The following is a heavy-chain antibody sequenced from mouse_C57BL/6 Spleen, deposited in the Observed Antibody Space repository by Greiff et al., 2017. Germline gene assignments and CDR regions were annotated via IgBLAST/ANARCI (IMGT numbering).Heavy chain of an antibody. CDR2: INPSTGGT. V-gene: IGHV1-42*01. Sequence: EVQLQQSGPELVKPGASVKISCKASGYSFTGYYMNWVKQSPEKSLEWIGEINPSTGGTTYNQKFKAKATLTVDKSSSTAYMQLKSLTSEDSAVYYCARRFWYYGSSPNAMDYWGQGTSVTVSS. J-gene: IGHJ4*01. CDR3: ARRFWYYGSSPNAMDY. D-gene: IGHD1-1*01. CDR1: GYSFTGYY.